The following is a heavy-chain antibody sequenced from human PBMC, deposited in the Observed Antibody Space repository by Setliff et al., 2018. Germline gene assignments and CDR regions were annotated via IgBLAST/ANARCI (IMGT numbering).Heavy chain of an antibody. CDR3: ARDKGVISLDY. D-gene: IGHD3-10*01. J-gene: IGHJ4*02. V-gene: IGHV3-30*02. CDR2: IRNDGSSQ. CDR1: GFTFSSYG. Sequence: PGGSLRLSCAVSGFTFSSYGMHWVRQAPGKGLEWVTFIRNDGSSQYYADSVQGRFTVSRDNSRNTLYLDMNSLRGEDTAVYYCARDKGVISLDYWGQGTLVTVSS.